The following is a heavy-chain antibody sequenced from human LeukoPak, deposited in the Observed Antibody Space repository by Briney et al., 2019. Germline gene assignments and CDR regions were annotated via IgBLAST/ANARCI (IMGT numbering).Heavy chain of an antibody. J-gene: IGHJ4*02. CDR3: ARNEGIVVAGTWFDN. D-gene: IGHD6-19*01. Sequence: PSETLSLNCAVSGFSISGGCYWVSIRQPPGKGLEWIGSVYHNGNTLFNTSLKSRVTLSVDSSKNQFSLRLSSVTAADTARYYCARNEGIVVAGTWFDNWGQGTLVIVSS. V-gene: IGHV4-38-2*01. CDR1: GFSISGGCY. CDR2: VYHNGNT.